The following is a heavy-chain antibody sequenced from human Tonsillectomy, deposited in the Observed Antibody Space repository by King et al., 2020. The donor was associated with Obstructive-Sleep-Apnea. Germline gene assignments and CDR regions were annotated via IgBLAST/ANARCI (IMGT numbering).Heavy chain of an antibody. Sequence: VQLVESGGGLVQPGGSLRLSCAASGFPFSSYAMRWVRQAPGKGLQWVSAISGSGGSTYYADSVKGRFTISRDNSKNTLYLQMNRLRAEDTAVYYCANKGAAICGGDCAPTDYWYFDLWGRGTLVTVSS. D-gene: IGHD2-21*02. J-gene: IGHJ2*01. CDR2: ISGSGGST. CDR3: ANKGAAICGGDCAPTDYWYFDL. V-gene: IGHV3-23*04. CDR1: GFPFSSYA.